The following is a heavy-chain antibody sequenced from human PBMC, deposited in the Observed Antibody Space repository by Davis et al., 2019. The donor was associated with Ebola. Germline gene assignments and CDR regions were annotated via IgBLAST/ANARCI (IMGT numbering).Heavy chain of an antibody. J-gene: IGHJ5*02. V-gene: IGHV4-34*01. CDR3: ASLHQIRGKACFDL. Sequence: PSETLSLTCAAYGGSFSDYYWSWVRQSPGKGLEWIGEINQRGDSDYNPSPRSRATLSVDRSKLQFSLRLASVTAADTAVYYCASLHQIRGKACFDLWGQGDLVVVSS. CDR2: INQRGDS. D-gene: IGHD2-2*01. CDR1: GGSFSDYY.